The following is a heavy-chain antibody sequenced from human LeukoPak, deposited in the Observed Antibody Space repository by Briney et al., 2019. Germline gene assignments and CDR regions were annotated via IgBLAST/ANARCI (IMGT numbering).Heavy chain of an antibody. V-gene: IGHV1-69*04. D-gene: IGHD5-18*01. CDR1: GGTFSSYA. CDR2: IIPILGIA. Sequence: SVKVSCKASGGTFSSYAISWVRQAPGQGLEWMGRIIPILGIANYAQKFQGRVTITADKSTSTAYMELSSLRSEDTAVYYCASLTSRGYSPLDYWGQGTLVTVSS. CDR3: ASLTSRGYSPLDY. J-gene: IGHJ4*02.